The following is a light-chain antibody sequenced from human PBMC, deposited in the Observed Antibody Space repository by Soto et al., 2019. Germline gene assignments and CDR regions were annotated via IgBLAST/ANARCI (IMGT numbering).Light chain of an antibody. CDR3: QQYSSSGLT. CDR1: QSVSSNY. J-gene: IGKJ4*01. CDR2: AAS. Sequence: EIVLTQSPGTLSLSPGERATLSCRASQSVSSNYLAWYQQRPGQAPRLLIHAASTRATGIPDRFSGSGSGTDFTLTISRLEPEDFAVYYCQQYSSSGLTFGGGTKVDIK. V-gene: IGKV3-20*01.